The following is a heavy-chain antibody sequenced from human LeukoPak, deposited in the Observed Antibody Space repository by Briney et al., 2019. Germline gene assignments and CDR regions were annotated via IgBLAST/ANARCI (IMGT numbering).Heavy chain of an antibody. J-gene: IGHJ3*02. CDR3: ARGGGLDI. Sequence: PGGSLRLSCAASGFIFSSYWMTWVRQAPGKGLEWVANIKQDGSEKYYVDSVKGRFTISRDNAKNSLYLQMNSLRAEDTAVYYCARGGGLDIWGQGTMATVSS. V-gene: IGHV3-7*05. CDR1: GFIFSSYW. CDR2: IKQDGSEK.